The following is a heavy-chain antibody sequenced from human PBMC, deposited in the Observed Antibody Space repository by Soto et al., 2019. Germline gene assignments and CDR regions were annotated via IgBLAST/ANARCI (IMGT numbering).Heavy chain of an antibody. CDR3: ARSDSDPYSSSWYNYGMDV. Sequence: QVQLVQSGAEVKKPGSSVKVSCKASGGTFSSYAISWVRQAPGQGLEWMGGIIPIFGTATYAQKFQGRVTITADESTSTAYMGLSSLRSEDTAVYYCARSDSDPYSSSWYNYGMDVWCQGTTVTVSS. V-gene: IGHV1-69*01. CDR1: GGTFSSYA. J-gene: IGHJ6*02. D-gene: IGHD6-13*01. CDR2: IIPIFGTA.